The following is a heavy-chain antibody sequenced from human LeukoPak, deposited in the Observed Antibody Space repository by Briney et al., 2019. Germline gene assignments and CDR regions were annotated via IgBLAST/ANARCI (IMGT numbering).Heavy chain of an antibody. Sequence: SETLSLTCTVSDFSINSGYHWGWVRQPPGKGLEWIGSMHHSGSTYYNPSLKSRVTMSTDTSKSQFPLKLSSVTAADTAVYYCARDRSYFTFDYWGQGTLVTVSS. CDR3: ARDRSYFTFDY. V-gene: IGHV4-38-2*02. D-gene: IGHD3-10*01. J-gene: IGHJ4*02. CDR1: DFSINSGYH. CDR2: MHHSGST.